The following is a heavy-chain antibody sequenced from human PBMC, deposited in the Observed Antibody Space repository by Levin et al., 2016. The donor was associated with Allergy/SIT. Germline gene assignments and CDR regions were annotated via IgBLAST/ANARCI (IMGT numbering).Heavy chain of an antibody. CDR3: ARDRLEWGGDRSGVAGYSLGFDY. D-gene: IGHD3-3*01. CDR1: GFPFTHYG. V-gene: IGHV1-18*01. CDR2: ISAYNGGT. Sequence: ASVKVSCKASGFPFTHYGFNWVRQAPGQRLEWIGWISAYNGGTQYAQNFQGRVTMTTDTSTNTAYMDLGALRSDDTAVYSCARDRLEWGGDRSGVAGYSLGFDYWGQGTLVTVSS. J-gene: IGHJ4*02.